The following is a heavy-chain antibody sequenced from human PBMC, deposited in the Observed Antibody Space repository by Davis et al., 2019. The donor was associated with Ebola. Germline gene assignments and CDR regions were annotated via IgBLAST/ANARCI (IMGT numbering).Heavy chain of an antibody. J-gene: IGHJ6*02. V-gene: IGHV3-7*03. Sequence: GGSLRLSCAASGITFSTYWMRWVRQAPGKALEWMANLKNDGSEKYYVDSVKDRFTLSRDNAKNSLSLQMNRLRVEDTAVYYCASDLAGFGYTYSGDYYYGMDVWGQGTTVTVSS. CDR1: GITFSTYW. CDR2: LKNDGSEK. D-gene: IGHD5-18*01. CDR3: ASDLAGFGYTYSGDYYYGMDV.